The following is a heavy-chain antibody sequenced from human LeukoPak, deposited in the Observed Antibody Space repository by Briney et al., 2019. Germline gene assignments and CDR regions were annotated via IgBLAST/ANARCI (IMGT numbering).Heavy chain of an antibody. CDR1: GYTFTSYG. J-gene: IGHJ4*02. Sequence: ASVKVSCKASGYTFTSYGISWVRQAPGQGLEWMGWISAYNGNTNYAQKLQGRVTMTTDTSTSTAYMELRSLRSDDTAVYYCARDATVTLSLHYYFASWGQGTLVTVSS. CDR3: ARDATVTLSLHYYFAS. V-gene: IGHV1-18*01. CDR2: ISAYNGNT. D-gene: IGHD4-17*01.